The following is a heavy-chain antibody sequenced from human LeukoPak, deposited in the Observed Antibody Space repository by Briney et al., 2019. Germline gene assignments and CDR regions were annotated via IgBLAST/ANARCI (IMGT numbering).Heavy chain of an antibody. CDR3: ARVRIVVVPAAITGAFDI. D-gene: IGHD2-2*02. CDR2: IKQDGSEK. J-gene: IGHJ3*02. CDR1: GFTFSSYW. V-gene: IGHV3-7*01. Sequence: GGSLRLSCAASGFTFSSYWMSWVRQAPGKGLEWEANIKQDGSEKYYVDSVKGRFTISRDNAKNSLYLQMNSLRAEDTAVYYCARVRIVVVPAAITGAFDIWGQGTMVTVSS.